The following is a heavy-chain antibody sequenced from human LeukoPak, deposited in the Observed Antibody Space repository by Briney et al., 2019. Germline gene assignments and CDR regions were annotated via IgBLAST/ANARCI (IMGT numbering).Heavy chain of an antibody. V-gene: IGHV1-18*01. CDR1: GYTFTSYG. D-gene: IGHD3-22*01. CDR3: ARDRHYDSSDVTHEFDY. Sequence: ASVKVSCKASGYTFTSYGISWVRQAPGQGLEWMGWISAYNGNTNYAQKLQGRVTMTTDTSTSTAYMELRSPRPDDTAVYYCARDRHYDSSDVTHEFDYWGQGTLVTVSS. J-gene: IGHJ4*02. CDR2: ISAYNGNT.